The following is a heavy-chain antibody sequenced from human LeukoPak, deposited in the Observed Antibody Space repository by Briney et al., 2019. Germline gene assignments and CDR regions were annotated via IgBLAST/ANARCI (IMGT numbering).Heavy chain of an antibody. CDR1: GFTFSSYA. D-gene: IGHD3-22*01. Sequence: GGSLRLSCTASGFTFSSYAMNWARQAPGKGLEWVSGIGAGGTFTYYADSVKGRFTISRDNSRNTLYLQMNSLKTEDSAVYYCTTDLNARGNYYDSSGYVSTIDYWGQGTLVTVSS. V-gene: IGHV3-23*01. J-gene: IGHJ4*02. CDR3: TTDLNARGNYYDSSGYVSTIDY. CDR2: IGAGGTFT.